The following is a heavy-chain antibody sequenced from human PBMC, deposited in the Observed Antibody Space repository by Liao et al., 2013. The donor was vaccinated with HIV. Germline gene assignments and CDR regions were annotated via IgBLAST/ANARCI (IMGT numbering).Heavy chain of an antibody. D-gene: IGHD3-10*01. CDR2: IYYSGST. J-gene: IGHJ5*02. Sequence: QLQLQESGPGLVKPSETLSLTCDVYGGSLSGGCIWNWIRQSPGKGLEWIGEIYYSGSTNYNPSLKSRVTISVDRSKNQFSLNLKSVTAADTAVYYCARDMWYGSGPFDPWGQGTLVTVSS. V-gene: IGHV4-61*08. CDR1: GGSLSGGCI. CDR3: ARDMWYGSGPFDP.